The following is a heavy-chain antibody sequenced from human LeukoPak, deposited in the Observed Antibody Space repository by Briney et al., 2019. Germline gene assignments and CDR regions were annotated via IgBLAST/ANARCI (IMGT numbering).Heavy chain of an antibody. J-gene: IGHJ4*02. Sequence: EASVKVSCTASGYTFTSYGISWVRQAPGQGHEWMGWISAYNGNTNYAQKLQGRVTMTTDTSTSTPYMELRSLRSDDTAVYYCARDPLRWFGEATDYWGQGTLVTVSS. V-gene: IGHV1-18*01. CDR2: ISAYNGNT. CDR1: GYTFTSYG. D-gene: IGHD3-10*01. CDR3: ARDPLRWFGEATDY.